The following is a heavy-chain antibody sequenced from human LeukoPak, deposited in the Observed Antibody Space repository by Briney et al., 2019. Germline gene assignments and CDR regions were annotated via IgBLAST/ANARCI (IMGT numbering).Heavy chain of an antibody. D-gene: IGHD1-26*01. J-gene: IGHJ4*02. CDR3: AKDVGKWESLHFFDY. Sequence: GGSLRLSCAASEFTFSSYTMSWVRQAPGKGLEWVSTITTSDDNTYYADSVKGRFTISRDDSRNTLYLQMNSLRGDDTAVYYCAKDVGKWESLHFFDYWGQGTLVTVSS. CDR2: ITTSDDNT. V-gene: IGHV3-23*01. CDR1: EFTFSSYT.